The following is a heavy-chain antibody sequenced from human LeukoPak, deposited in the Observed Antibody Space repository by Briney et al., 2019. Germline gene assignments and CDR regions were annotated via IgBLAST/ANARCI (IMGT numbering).Heavy chain of an antibody. V-gene: IGHV4-30-2*01. Sequence: PSQTLSLTCAVSGGSISSGGYSWSWIRQPPGKGLEWIGYIYRSGSTYYNPSLKSRVTISVDRSKNQFSLKLSSVTAADTAVYYCARDSRGHSSSSFFDYWGQGTLVTVSS. CDR3: ARDSRGHSSSSFFDY. J-gene: IGHJ4*02. CDR2: IYRSGST. CDR1: GGSISSGGYS. D-gene: IGHD6-6*01.